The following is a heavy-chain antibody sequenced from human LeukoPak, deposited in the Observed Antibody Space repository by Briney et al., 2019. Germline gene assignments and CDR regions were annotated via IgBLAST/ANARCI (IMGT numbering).Heavy chain of an antibody. CDR2: VFSSGTT. J-gene: IGHJ3*02. V-gene: IGHV4-59*12. D-gene: IGHD3-3*01. Sequence: KPSETLSLTCTVSGDSISGYYWGWIRQPPGKGLEWIGYVFSSGTTNYNPSLKSRITISVDKSKNQFSLKLSSVTAADTAVYYCARERSGSEIFARSFDIWGQGTMVTVSS. CDR3: ARERSGSEIFARSFDI. CDR1: GDSISGYY.